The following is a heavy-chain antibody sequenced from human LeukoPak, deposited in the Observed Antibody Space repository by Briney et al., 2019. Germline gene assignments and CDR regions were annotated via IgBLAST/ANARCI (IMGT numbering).Heavy chain of an antibody. V-gene: IGHV3-48*04. Sequence: PGGSLRLSCAASGFTFSSYTMTWVRQAPGKGLEWISHISAGSTNINYADSVKGRFVITRDNAKNSLYLQMNSLRAEDTAVYYCARKTPGIWYIEDWGQGTLVTVSS. CDR2: ISAGSTNI. CDR1: GFTFSSYT. D-gene: IGHD2-15*01. J-gene: IGHJ4*02. CDR3: ARKTPGIWYIED.